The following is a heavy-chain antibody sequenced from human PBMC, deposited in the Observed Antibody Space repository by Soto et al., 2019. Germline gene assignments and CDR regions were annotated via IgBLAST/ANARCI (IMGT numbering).Heavy chain of an antibody. V-gene: IGHV5-51*01. CDR1: GYSFTTHW. CDR3: ARRSNIVGAPFDY. CDR2: INPDDSDT. J-gene: IGHJ4*02. Sequence: GESLKISCKGSGYSFTTHWIGWVRQMSGKGLEWMGIINPDDSDTRNSPSFQGQVTISADKSISTAYLQWNSLKASDTAMYYCARRSNIVGAPFDYWGQGTLVTVSS. D-gene: IGHD1-26*01.